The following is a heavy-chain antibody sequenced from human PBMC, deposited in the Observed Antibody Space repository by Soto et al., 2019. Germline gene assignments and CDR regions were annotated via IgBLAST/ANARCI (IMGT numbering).Heavy chain of an antibody. V-gene: IGHV2-5*05. Sequence: GSGPTLVNPTQTLTLTCTFSGFSLATSGVGVGWVRQPPEKALEWLALVYWDDDKRYGPSLRGRLTITKDTSKNQVVLTMTNVGPADTAIYYCVHATRAAPLQYYIDIWGEGTTVTVSS. CDR3: VHATRAAPLQYYIDI. J-gene: IGHJ6*03. D-gene: IGHD3-10*01. CDR1: GFSLATSGVG. CDR2: VYWDDDK.